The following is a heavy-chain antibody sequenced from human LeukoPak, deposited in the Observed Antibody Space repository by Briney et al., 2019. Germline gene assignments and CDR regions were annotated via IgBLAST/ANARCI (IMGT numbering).Heavy chain of an antibody. J-gene: IGHJ5*02. D-gene: IGHD5-18*01. CDR2: ISGSGGST. V-gene: IGHV3-23*01. CDR3: AKSSNRKTIQLWLRWFDL. Sequence: PGGSLRLSCAASGFTFSSYAMSWVRQAPGKGLERVSAISGSGGSTYYADSVKGRFTISRDNSKNTLYLQMNSLRAEDTAVYYCAKSSNRKTIQLWLRWFDLWGQGTLVTVSS. CDR1: GFTFSSYA.